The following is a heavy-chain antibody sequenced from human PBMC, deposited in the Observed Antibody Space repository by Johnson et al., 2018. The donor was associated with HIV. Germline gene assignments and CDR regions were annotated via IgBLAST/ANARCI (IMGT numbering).Heavy chain of an antibody. D-gene: IGHD6-19*01. Sequence: VQLVESGGGGVQPGRSLRLSCAASGFTFSSYWMHWVRQAPGKGLVWVSRINSDGNNTSYADSVKGRFTISRDNAKNTLYLQMNSLRVEDTAVYYCSRDRSSGWKSFDAFDIWGQGTMVTVSS. CDR2: INSDGNNT. CDR3: SRDRSSGWKSFDAFDI. V-gene: IGHV3-74*01. J-gene: IGHJ3*02. CDR1: GFTFSSYW.